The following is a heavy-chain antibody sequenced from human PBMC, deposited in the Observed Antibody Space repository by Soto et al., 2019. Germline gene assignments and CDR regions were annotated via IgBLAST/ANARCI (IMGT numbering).Heavy chain of an antibody. CDR1: EFTFSNYA. V-gene: IGHV3-23*01. D-gene: IGHD3-10*01. CDR2: ISGSGDRT. CDR3: ARARNGSYYYSGMDV. J-gene: IGHJ6*02. Sequence: PGGSLRLSCAASEFTFSNYAMSWVRQAPGKGLEWVSAISGSGDRTYYTDSVKGRFTISRDNSRNTLHLQMNSLRVEDTAVYYCARARNGSYYYSGMDVWGQGTTVPVSS.